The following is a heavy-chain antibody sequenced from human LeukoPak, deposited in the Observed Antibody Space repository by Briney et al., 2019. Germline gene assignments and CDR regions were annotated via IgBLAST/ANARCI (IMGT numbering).Heavy chain of an antibody. J-gene: IGHJ4*02. CDR2: MYTSGNT. CDR1: GGSISSGGYY. Sequence: PSETLSLTCTVSGGSISSGGYYWSWIRQPAGKGLEWIGRMYTSGNTNYNPSLKSRATISVDTSKNQFSLELSSVTAADTAVYYCARVRDHGGLSIAARLFDYWGQGTLVTVSS. V-gene: IGHV4-61*02. CDR3: ARVRDHGGLSIAARLFDY. D-gene: IGHD6-6*01.